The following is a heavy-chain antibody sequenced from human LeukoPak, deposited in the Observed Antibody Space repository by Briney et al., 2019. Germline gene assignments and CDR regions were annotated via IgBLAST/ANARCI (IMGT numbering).Heavy chain of an antibody. CDR1: GYTFTGYY. J-gene: IGHJ4*02. Sequence: ASVKVTCKASGYTFTGYYMHWVRQAPGQGLEWMGWINPNSGGTNYAQKFQGRVTMTRDTSISTAYMELSRLRSDDTAVYYCARGGYYDILYYFDYWGQGTLVTVSS. CDR2: INPNSGGT. D-gene: IGHD3-9*01. CDR3: ARGGYYDILYYFDY. V-gene: IGHV1-2*02.